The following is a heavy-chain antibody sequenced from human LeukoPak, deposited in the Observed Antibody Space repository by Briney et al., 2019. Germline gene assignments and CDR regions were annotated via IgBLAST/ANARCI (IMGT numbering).Heavy chain of an antibody. CDR2: IYHSGSR. J-gene: IGHJ4*02. CDR3: ARGGFSGSSDFDF. V-gene: IGHV4-30-2*01. D-gene: IGHD6-6*01. Sequence: SETLSLTCTDSGGSLSSGGYYWNWIRQPAGKGLEWIGYIYHSGSRFYNPSLKSRVTISDDRSKNQFSLRLTSVTAADTAVYYCARGGFSGSSDFDFWGQGTLVSVSS. CDR1: GGSLSSGGYY.